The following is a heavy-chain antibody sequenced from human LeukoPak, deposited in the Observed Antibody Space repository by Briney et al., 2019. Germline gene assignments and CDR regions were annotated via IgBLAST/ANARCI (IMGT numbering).Heavy chain of an antibody. D-gene: IGHD6-19*01. CDR2: ISVNGGA. Sequence: GGSLRLSCVASGFTFNSFVMSWVRQAPGKGLEWISSISVNGGASYADSVKGRFTISRDNSKNVLYLQMTSLGADDTAVYYCAKVVPLRGGRSGWYETNGYWGQGTLVTVSS. CDR3: AKVVPLRGGRSGWYETNGY. CDR1: GFTFNSFV. V-gene: IGHV3-23*01. J-gene: IGHJ4*02.